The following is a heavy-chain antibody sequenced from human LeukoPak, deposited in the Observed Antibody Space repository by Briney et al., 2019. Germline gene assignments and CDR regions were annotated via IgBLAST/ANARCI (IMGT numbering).Heavy chain of an antibody. Sequence: PGGSLRLSCAASGFTFSSYGMHWVRQAPGKGLEWVAFIRYDGSNKYYADSVKGRFTISRDNSKNTLYLQMNSLRAEDTAVYYCARVWGDLGFAFDYWGQGTLVTVSS. CDR2: IRYDGSNK. CDR1: GFTFSSYG. V-gene: IGHV3-30*02. CDR3: ARVWGDLGFAFDY. D-gene: IGHD3-16*01. J-gene: IGHJ4*02.